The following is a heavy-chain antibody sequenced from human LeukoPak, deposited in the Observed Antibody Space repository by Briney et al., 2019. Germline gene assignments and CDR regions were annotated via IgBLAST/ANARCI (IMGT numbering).Heavy chain of an antibody. CDR1: GFTFSSYW. Sequence: GGSLRLSCAASGFTFSSYWMNWVRQAPGKGPEWVANMKQDGSEKYYVDSVKGRFTISRDNAKNSLYLQMNSLRAKDTAVYYCVRAMDVWGQGTTVTVSS. CDR3: VRAMDV. V-gene: IGHV3-7*03. CDR2: MKQDGSEK. J-gene: IGHJ6*02.